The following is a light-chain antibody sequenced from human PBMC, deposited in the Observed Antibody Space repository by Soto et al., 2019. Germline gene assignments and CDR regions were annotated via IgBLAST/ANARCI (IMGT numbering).Light chain of an antibody. J-gene: IGKJ1*01. CDR3: QQYYSTPWT. Sequence: DIVMTQSPESLAVSLGERATINCNSSQSLLYSSNNKNYLAWYQQKPGQPPTLLIYWASTRESGVPDRFSGSGSGTDFALTIGSLQAEDVAVYYCQQYYSTPWTFGQGTKVEIK. V-gene: IGKV4-1*01. CDR2: WAS. CDR1: QSLLYSSNNKNY.